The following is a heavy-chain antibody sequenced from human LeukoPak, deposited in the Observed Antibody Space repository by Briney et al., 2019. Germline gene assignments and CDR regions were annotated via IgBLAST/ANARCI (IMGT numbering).Heavy chain of an antibody. CDR1: GLSFSSYT. D-gene: IGHD3-22*01. CDR2: ISSSGRYI. Sequence: GGSLTVSCVDSGLSFSSYTMYWVRQAPGGGLEWVSAISSSGRYIYYADSVKGRFTFSRDNAKNLLLLQMDSLRVDDTAMYYCARDINPDHPMMADVDPDFWGQGTLVTVSS. J-gene: IGHJ4*02. CDR3: ARDINPDHPMMADVDPDF. V-gene: IGHV3-21*06.